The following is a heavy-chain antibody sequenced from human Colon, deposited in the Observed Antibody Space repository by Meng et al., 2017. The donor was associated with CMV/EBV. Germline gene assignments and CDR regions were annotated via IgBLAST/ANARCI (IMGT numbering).Heavy chain of an antibody. CDR1: GFRFSDHF. V-gene: IGHV3-11*01. J-gene: IGHJ2*01. CDR3: AVQVGPTERYFDI. CDR2: ITPDSTTK. D-gene: IGHD1-26*01. Sequence: GESLKISCAASGFRFSDHFMHLIRHTPERGLEWLSYITPDSTTKYHADSVKGRFTVSRDNAKNLMYLQMNSLRAEDTAVYYCAVQVGPTERYFDIWGRGTLVTVSS.